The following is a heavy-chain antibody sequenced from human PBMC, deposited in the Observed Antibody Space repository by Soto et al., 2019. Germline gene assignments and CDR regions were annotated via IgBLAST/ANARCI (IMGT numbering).Heavy chain of an antibody. Sequence: GGSLRLSCAASGFTFSSYAMSWVRQAPGKGLEWVSAISGSGGSTYYADSVKGRFTISRDNSKNTLYLQMNSLRAEDTAVYYCAKVLRGYSYGWDYYYYGMDVWGQGTTVTVSS. J-gene: IGHJ6*02. CDR1: GFTFSSYA. CDR3: AKVLRGYSYGWDYYYYGMDV. D-gene: IGHD5-18*01. CDR2: ISGSGGST. V-gene: IGHV3-23*01.